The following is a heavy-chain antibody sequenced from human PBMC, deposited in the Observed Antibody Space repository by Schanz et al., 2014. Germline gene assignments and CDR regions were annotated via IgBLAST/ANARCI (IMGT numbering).Heavy chain of an antibody. CDR2: ISYLGDT. V-gene: IGHV3-13*01. Sequence: EVQLVESGGGLVQPGGSLRLSCAASGFTLSNSDMHWVRQGTGKGLEWVSTISYLGDTYYPDSVKDRCTDSRDSSEKSLYLQMNSLRAGDAAVYYCARGTAGNLHYWGQGALVTVSS. CDR1: GFTLSNSD. CDR3: ARGTAGNLHY. D-gene: IGHD1-1*01. J-gene: IGHJ4*02.